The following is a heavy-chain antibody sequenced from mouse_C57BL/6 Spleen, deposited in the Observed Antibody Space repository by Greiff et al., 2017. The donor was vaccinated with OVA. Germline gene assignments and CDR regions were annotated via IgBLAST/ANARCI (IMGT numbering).Heavy chain of an antibody. Sequence: VQLQQPGAELVMPGASVKLSCKASGYTFTSYWMHWVKQRPGQGLEWIGEIDPSDSYTNYNQKFKGKSTLTVDKSSSTAYMQLSSLTSEDSAVYYCARWDYGSSYEDYSDYWGQGTTLTVSS. J-gene: IGHJ2*01. CDR2: IDPSDSYT. CDR1: GYTFTSYW. CDR3: ARWDYGSSYEDYSDY. D-gene: IGHD1-1*01. V-gene: IGHV1-69*01.